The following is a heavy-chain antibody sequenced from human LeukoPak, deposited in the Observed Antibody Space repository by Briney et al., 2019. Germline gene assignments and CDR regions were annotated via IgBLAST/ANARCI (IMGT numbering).Heavy chain of an antibody. CDR1: GLSFTSFA. Sequence: PGGSLRLSCAASGLSFTSFAMSWVRQAPARGPEWVSSLRGDGETFYADSVRGRFTLSRDDSRNTVYLQLNNLRVEDTAIYYCGGASWSSGPDAPRWAQGPQVPVPS. D-gene: IGHD3-10*01. V-gene: IGHV3-23*01. CDR2: LRGDGET. CDR3: GGASWSSGPDAPR. J-gene: IGHJ4*02.